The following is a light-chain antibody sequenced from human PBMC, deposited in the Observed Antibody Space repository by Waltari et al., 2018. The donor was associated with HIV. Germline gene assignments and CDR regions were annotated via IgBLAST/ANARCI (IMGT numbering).Light chain of an antibody. CDR1: SSNIGAGYD. J-gene: IGLJ1*01. CDR2: GNS. Sequence: QSVLTQPPSVSGAPGQRVTISCTGTSSNIGAGYDVHWYQHLPGPAPKLLIYGNSNRPSGVPDRFSGSKSGTSASLAITGLQAEDEADYYCQSYDSSLSEVFGTGTKVTVL. V-gene: IGLV1-40*01. CDR3: QSYDSSLSEV.